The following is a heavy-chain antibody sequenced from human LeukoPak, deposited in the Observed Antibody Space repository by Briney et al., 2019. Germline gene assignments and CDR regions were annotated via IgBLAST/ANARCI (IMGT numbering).Heavy chain of an antibody. J-gene: IGHJ4*02. CDR2: INPNSGGT. D-gene: IGHD4-11*01. CDR1: GYTFTGYY. Sequence: ASVKVSCKASGYTFTGYYTHWVRQAPGQGLEWMGRINPNSGGTNYAQKFQGRVTMTRDTSISTAYMELSRLRSDDTAVYYCARGDYSNYDREDYWGQGTLVTVSS. V-gene: IGHV1-2*06. CDR3: ARGDYSNYDREDY.